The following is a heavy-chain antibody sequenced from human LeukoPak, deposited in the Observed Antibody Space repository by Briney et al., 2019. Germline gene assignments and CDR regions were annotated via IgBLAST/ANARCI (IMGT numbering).Heavy chain of an antibody. Sequence: PGGSLRLSCAASGFTFSSYAMSWVRQAPGRGLEWVSVIYSGGSTYYADSVKGRFTISRDNSKNTLYLQMNSLRAEDTAVYYCARGLNVVVPAAMNYFDYWGQGTLVTVSS. CDR1: GFTFSSYA. D-gene: IGHD2-2*01. J-gene: IGHJ4*02. V-gene: IGHV3-66*01. CDR2: IYSGGST. CDR3: ARGLNVVVPAAMNYFDY.